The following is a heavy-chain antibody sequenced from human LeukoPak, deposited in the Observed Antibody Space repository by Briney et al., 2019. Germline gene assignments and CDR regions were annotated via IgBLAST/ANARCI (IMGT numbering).Heavy chain of an antibody. CDR2: IYTSGRT. J-gene: IGHJ4*02. V-gene: IGHV4-61*02. Sequence: SQTLSLTCTVSGGSISSGSYYWSWIRQPAGKGLEWIGRIYTSGRTNYNPSLKSRVTISVDTSKNQFSLKLSSVTAADTAVYYCASKVDYLFDYWGQGTLVTVSS. CDR3: ASKVDYLFDY. CDR1: GGSISSGSYY. D-gene: IGHD4-11*01.